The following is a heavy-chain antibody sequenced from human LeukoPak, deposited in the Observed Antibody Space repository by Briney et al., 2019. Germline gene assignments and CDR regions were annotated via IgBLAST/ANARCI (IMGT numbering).Heavy chain of an antibody. V-gene: IGHV3-23*01. J-gene: IGHJ6*03. CDR2: ISGRGGRT. Sequence: GGSLRLSCAASGYTFSSYAMSWVRQAPGKGREWVSAISGRGGRTYYADSVKGRFTNSRDNSKNTLYLQMNSLRAEDTAVYYCAKDTCGYCSSTSCYTLDYYYYMDVWGKGTTVTVSS. D-gene: IGHD2-2*02. CDR3: AKDTCGYCSSTSCYTLDYYYYMDV. CDR1: GYTFSSYA.